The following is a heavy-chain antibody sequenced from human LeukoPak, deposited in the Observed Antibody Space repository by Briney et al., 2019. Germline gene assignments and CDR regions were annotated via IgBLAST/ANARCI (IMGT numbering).Heavy chain of an antibody. V-gene: IGHV4-59*02. J-gene: IGHJ6*03. CDR1: GGSVSSYY. CDR2: IYYSGST. D-gene: IGHD6-6*01. Sequence: PSETLSLTCTVSGGSVSSYYWSWIRQPPGKGLEWIGYIYYSGSTNYNPSLKSRVTISVDTSKNQFSLKLSSVTAADTAVYYCAVRGAARHGPYYYYYMDVWGKGTTVTVSS. CDR3: AVRGAARHGPYYYYYMDV.